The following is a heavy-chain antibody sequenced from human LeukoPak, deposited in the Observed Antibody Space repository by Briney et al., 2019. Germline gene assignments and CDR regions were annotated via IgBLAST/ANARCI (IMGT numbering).Heavy chain of an antibody. J-gene: IGHJ6*03. D-gene: IGHD4-17*01. V-gene: IGHV4-38-2*02. CDR1: NYSISNSLY. Sequence: SETLSLTCSGSNYSISNSLYWGWLRQPPGKGLEWIGSIYRSGSTFYNPSLKSRVTISLDTSKNQFSLKLSSVTAADTAVYFCARGTYGYYMDVWGKGATVTVSS. CDR3: ARGTYGYYMDV. CDR2: IYRSGST.